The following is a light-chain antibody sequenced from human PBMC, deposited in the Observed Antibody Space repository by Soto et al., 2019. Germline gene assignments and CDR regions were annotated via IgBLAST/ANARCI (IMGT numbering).Light chain of an antibody. V-gene: IGKV3-20*01. CDR2: GAS. CDR1: QSVTSSY. CDR3: RLYGSSPPWT. J-gene: IGKJ1*01. Sequence: EIVLTQSPGPLSLSPGERATLSCRASQSVTSSYFAWYQQKPGRAPRLLIYGASSRATGIPDRFSGSGSGTDVTLIISRVEHDDFAVDYCRLYGSSPPWTFGQGTKVEVK.